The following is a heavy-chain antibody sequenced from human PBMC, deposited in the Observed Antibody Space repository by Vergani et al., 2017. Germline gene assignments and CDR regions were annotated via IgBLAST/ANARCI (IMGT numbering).Heavy chain of an antibody. D-gene: IGHD4-17*01. Sequence: QVQLVQSGAEVKKPGSSVKVSCKASGGTFSSYAISWVRQAPGQGLEWMGGIIPIFGTANYAQKFQGRVTITADESTSTAYLELSSLRSEDTAVYYCSAGYGDSLPYYYYMDVWGKGTTVTVSS. CDR1: GGTFSSYA. V-gene: IGHV1-69*01. J-gene: IGHJ6*03. CDR3: SAGYGDSLPYYYYMDV. CDR2: IIPIFGTA.